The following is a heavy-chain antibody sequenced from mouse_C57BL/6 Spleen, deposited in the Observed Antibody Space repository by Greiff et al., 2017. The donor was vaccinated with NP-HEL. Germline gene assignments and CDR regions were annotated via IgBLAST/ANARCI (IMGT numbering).Heavy chain of an antibody. V-gene: IGHV1-26*01. CDR1: GYTFTDYY. CDR3: ARGGTIDY. D-gene: IGHD4-1*01. CDR2: INPNNGGT. J-gene: IGHJ2*01. Sequence: QLQQSGPELVKPGASVKISCKASGYTFTDYYMNWVKQSHGKSLEWIGDINPNNGGTSYNQKFKGKATLTVDKSSSTAYMELRSLTSEDSAVYYCARGGTIDYWGQGTTLTVSS.